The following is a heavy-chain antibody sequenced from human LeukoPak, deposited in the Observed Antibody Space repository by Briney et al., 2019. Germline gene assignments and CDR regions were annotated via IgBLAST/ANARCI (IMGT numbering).Heavy chain of an antibody. CDR1: GFTVSSNY. Sequence: GGSLRLSCAASGFTVSSNYMSWVRQAPGKGLEWVSVIYSGGTTYYPDSVKGRFTISRDNSKNTLYLQMNSLRAEDRAVYYCARGKMATLYFDYWGQGTLVTVSS. D-gene: IGHD5-24*01. V-gene: IGHV3-53*01. J-gene: IGHJ4*02. CDR2: IYSGGTT. CDR3: ARGKMATLYFDY.